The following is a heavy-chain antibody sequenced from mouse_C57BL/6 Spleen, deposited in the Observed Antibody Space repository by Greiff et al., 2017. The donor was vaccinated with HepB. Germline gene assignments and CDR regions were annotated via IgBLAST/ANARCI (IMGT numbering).Heavy chain of an antibody. D-gene: IGHD4-1*01. CDR3: ARILTVWYFDV. V-gene: IGHV1-69*01. CDR1: GYTFTSYW. J-gene: IGHJ1*03. CDR2: IDPSDSYT. Sequence: VQLKQPGAELVMPGASVKLSCKASGYTFTSYWMHWVKQRPGQGLEWIGEIDPSDSYTNYNQKFKGKSTLTVDKSSSTAYMQLSSLTSEDSAVYYCARILTVWYFDVWGTGTTVTVSS.